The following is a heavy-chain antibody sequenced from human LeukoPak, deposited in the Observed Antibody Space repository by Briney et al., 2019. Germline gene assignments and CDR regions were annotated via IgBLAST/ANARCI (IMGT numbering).Heavy chain of an antibody. CDR3: AREGGIGAFDI. CDR2: IYSGGGT. D-gene: IGHD1-26*01. CDR1: GFTFSSYS. V-gene: IGHV3-66*01. Sequence: PGGSLRLSCAASGFTFSSYSMNWVRQAPGKGLAWVSVIYSGGGTYYADSVKGRFTISRDNSKNTLYLQMNSLRAEDTAVYYCAREGGIGAFDIWGRGTKVTVSS. J-gene: IGHJ3*02.